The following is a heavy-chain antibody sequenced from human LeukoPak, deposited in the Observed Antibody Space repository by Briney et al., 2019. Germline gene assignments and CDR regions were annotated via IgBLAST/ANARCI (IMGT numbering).Heavy chain of an antibody. CDR1: GFTFSSYW. D-gene: IGHD3-16*02. Sequence: GGSLRLSCAASGFTFSSYWMHWVRQAPGKGLVWVSRINTDGSSTSYADSVKGRFTISRDNAKNTLYLQMNSLRAEDTAVYYCARVLVVWGSYRFNGGSSGVHAFDIWGQGTMVTVSS. V-gene: IGHV3-74*01. CDR3: ARVLVVWGSYRFNGGSSGVHAFDI. CDR2: INTDGSST. J-gene: IGHJ3*02.